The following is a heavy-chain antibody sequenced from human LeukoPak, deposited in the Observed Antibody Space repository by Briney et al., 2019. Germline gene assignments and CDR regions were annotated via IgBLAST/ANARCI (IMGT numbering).Heavy chain of an antibody. Sequence: SETLSLTCAVYGGSFSGYYWSWLRQPPGKGLEWIGEINHSGSTNYNPSLKSRVTISVDTSKNQFSLKLSSVTAADTAVYYCARLYCSGGSCYLPDWGQGTLVTVSS. CDR1: GGSFSGYY. CDR3: ARLYCSGGSCYLPD. CDR2: INHSGST. V-gene: IGHV4-34*01. D-gene: IGHD2-15*01. J-gene: IGHJ4*02.